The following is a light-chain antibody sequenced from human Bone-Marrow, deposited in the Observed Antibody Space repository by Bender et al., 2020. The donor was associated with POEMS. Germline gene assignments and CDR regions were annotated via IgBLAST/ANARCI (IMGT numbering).Light chain of an antibody. J-gene: IGLJ1*01. CDR2: YND. V-gene: IGLV1-44*01. CDR1: NSNIGTNA. Sequence: QAVLTQPPSASGTPGQRVTISCSGSNSNIGTNAVDWYQQLPGKAPTLLIYYNDVRPSGVSDRFSGSRSGTSASLAISGLQSEDEADYYCSSYTSTHTCVFGSGTKVTVL. CDR3: SSYTSTHTCV.